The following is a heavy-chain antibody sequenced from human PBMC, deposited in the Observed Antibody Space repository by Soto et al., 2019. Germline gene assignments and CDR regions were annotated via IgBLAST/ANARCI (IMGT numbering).Heavy chain of an antibody. J-gene: IGHJ4*02. CDR3: ARGDKNNDYYFDH. CDR2: IYNNGGS. D-gene: IGHD3-16*01. V-gene: IGHV4-30-2*01. CDR1: GASISTGDYA. Sequence: SETLSLTCVVSGASISTGDYAWNCVRHPPGKGLEWLGYIYNNGGSYYNPSLKSRVTISLDRSQNHFSLRLNSVTAADTALYFCARGDKNNDYYFDHWGQGTLVTVSS.